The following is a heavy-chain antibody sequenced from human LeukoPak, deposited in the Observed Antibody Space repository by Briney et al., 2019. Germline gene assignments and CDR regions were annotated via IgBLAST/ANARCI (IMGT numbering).Heavy chain of an antibody. Sequence: SETLSLTCTVSGDSITSSSYYWGWIRQPPEKGLEWIGTFYYSGSTYYNSSLKSRVTISVDTSKNQFSLKLSSVTAADTAVYFCARGPYSYDSSGAFDIWGQGTMVTVSS. J-gene: IGHJ3*02. CDR2: FYYSGST. CDR3: ARGPYSYDSSGAFDI. D-gene: IGHD3-22*01. V-gene: IGHV4-39*07. CDR1: GDSITSSSYY.